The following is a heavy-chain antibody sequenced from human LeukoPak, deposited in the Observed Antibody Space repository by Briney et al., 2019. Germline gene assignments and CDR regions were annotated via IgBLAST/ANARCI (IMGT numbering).Heavy chain of an antibody. CDR3: ARYLGIGSQRYYFDY. Sequence: SQTLSLTCAISGDSVSSSSAAWSWIRQSPSRGLEGLGRTYYRSKWYDDYAVSVKSRITINPDTSKNQFSLQLTSVTPEDTAVYYCARYLGIGSQRYYFDYWGQGTLVAVS. J-gene: IGHJ4*02. CDR2: TYYRSKWYD. D-gene: IGHD6-19*01. V-gene: IGHV6-1*01. CDR1: GDSVSSSSAA.